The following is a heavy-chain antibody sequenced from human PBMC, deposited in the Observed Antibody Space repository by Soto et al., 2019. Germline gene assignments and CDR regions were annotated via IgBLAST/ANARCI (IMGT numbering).Heavy chain of an antibody. Sequence: QVQLVQSGAEVKKPGASVKVSCKASGYTFTSYYMHWVRQAPGQGLEWMGIINPSGGSTSYAQKFQGRVTMTRDTSTSTVYRELSSLRSEDTAVYYCARAPGSGYYIREAWAFDIWGQGTMVTVSS. D-gene: IGHD3-22*01. J-gene: IGHJ3*02. CDR1: GYTFTSYY. V-gene: IGHV1-46*01. CDR2: INPSGGST. CDR3: ARAPGSGYYIREAWAFDI.